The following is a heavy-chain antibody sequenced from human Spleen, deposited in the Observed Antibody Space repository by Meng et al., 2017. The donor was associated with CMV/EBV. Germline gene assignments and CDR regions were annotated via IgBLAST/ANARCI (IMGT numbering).Heavy chain of an antibody. Sequence: GESLKISCAASGFTFGNYGMSWVRQAPGKGLEWVSTISISGGDTYYADSVKGRFTISRDNSKNTLYLQMNSLRAEDTAVYYCARGGPVGYCTSTSCYRWFDPWGRGTLVTVSS. V-gene: IGHV3-23*01. CDR2: ISISGGDT. J-gene: IGHJ5*02. CDR3: ARGGPVGYCTSTSCYRWFDP. D-gene: IGHD2-2*02. CDR1: GFTFGNYG.